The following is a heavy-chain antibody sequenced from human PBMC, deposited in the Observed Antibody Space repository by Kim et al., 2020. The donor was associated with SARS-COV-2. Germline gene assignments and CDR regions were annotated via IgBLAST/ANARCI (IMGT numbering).Heavy chain of an antibody. CDR2: INQSGTT. V-gene: IGHV4-34*01. CDR1: GGSSGVYY. J-gene: IGHJ6*03. Sequence: SETLSLTCAVHGGSSGVYYRTWIRQPPGRGLEWIGEINQSGTTRYSPSLASRVSISQDPSTNHFSVKLTSLTAADTAIYYCATGSGRGFIDGQDLFTMDV. CDR3: ATGSGRGFIDGQDLFTMDV. D-gene: IGHD5-18*01.